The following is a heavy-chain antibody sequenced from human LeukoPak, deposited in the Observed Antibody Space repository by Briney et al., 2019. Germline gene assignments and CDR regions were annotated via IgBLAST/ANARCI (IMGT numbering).Heavy chain of an antibody. Sequence: TSSETLSLTCAVYGGSFSGYYWSWIRQPPGKGLEWIGEINHSGSTNYNPSLKSRVTISVDTSKNQFSLKLSSVTAADTAVYYCARGLRPGVRYFDLWGRGTLVTVSS. D-gene: IGHD2-21*01. CDR3: ARGLRPGVRYFDL. J-gene: IGHJ2*01. CDR1: GGSFSGYY. CDR2: INHSGST. V-gene: IGHV4-34*01.